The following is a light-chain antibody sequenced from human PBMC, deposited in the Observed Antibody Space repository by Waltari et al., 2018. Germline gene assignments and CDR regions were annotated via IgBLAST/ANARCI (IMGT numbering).Light chain of an antibody. V-gene: IGLV1-47*01. CDR1: SSNIGGNF. CDR3: AAWDDNLTGPL. Sequence: SVLTQPPSASGTPGQTVTIPCSGSSSNIGGNFVYWYQQLPGMAPQLPIYKNNQRPSGVPGRFSGSKSGTSASLAISGLRSDDEAEYYCAAWDDNLTGPLFGGGTKVTVL. J-gene: IGLJ3*02. CDR2: KNN.